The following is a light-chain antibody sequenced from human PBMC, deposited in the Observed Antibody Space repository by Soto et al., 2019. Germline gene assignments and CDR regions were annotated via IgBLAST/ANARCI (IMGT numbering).Light chain of an antibody. J-gene: IGKJ1*01. CDR3: QQYNNRPPWT. Sequence: EIVLTQSPGSLSLSPGERATLSCRASQSVSSSNLAWYQQKPGQAPRLLIYGASTRATGIPARFSGSGSGTEFTLTISSLQSEDFAVYYCQQYNNRPPWTFGQGTKVDNK. CDR2: GAS. V-gene: IGKV3-15*01. CDR1: QSVSSSN.